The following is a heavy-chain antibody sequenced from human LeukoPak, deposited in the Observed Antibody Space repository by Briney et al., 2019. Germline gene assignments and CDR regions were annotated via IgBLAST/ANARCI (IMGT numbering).Heavy chain of an antibody. V-gene: IGHV3-74*01. CDR1: GFTFSSYW. Sequence: GGSLRLSCAASGFTFSSYWMHWVRQAPGKGLVWVSRINSDGSSTSYADSVKGRFTISRDNAKNTLYLQMNSLRAEDTAVYYCANGYCSGGSCYRIDYWGQGTLVTVSS. CDR3: ANGYCSGGSCYRIDY. D-gene: IGHD2-15*01. J-gene: IGHJ4*02. CDR2: INSDGSST.